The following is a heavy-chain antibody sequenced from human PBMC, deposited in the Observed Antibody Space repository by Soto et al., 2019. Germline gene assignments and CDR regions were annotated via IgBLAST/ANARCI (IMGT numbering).Heavy chain of an antibody. Sequence: ASETLSLTCAVYGGSFSGYYWNWIRQPPGKGLEWIGEINHSGGTNYNPSLKSRVTISVDTSKNQFSLKLSSVTAADTAVYYCAKALYNYDSSGYSGDHAFDIWGQGTMVTVSS. CDR1: GGSFSGYY. D-gene: IGHD3-22*01. CDR2: INHSGGT. J-gene: IGHJ3*02. V-gene: IGHV4-34*01. CDR3: AKALYNYDSSGYSGDHAFDI.